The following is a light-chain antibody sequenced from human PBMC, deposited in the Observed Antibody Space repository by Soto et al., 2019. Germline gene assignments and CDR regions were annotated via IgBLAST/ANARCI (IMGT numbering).Light chain of an antibody. Sequence: EIVLTQSPATLSLSPGDRATLSCRASQSVSTYLAWYQQHPGQAPRLLIYDAFNRATGIPARFSGSGSGTDFTLTISSLEPEDFAVYHCQKRNNWPITFGQGTRLEIK. CDR2: DAF. CDR1: QSVSTY. V-gene: IGKV3-11*01. J-gene: IGKJ5*01. CDR3: QKRNNWPIT.